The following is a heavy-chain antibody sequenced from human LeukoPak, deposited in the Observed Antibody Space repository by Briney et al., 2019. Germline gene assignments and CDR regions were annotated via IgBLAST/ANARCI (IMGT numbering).Heavy chain of an antibody. V-gene: IGHV4-39*01. Sequence: SETLSLTCTVSGGSISSSDYYWGWIRQPPGKGLEWIGNIFHSGTTYYDPSLKSRVIISVDTCQNQFSLKLSYVPASDTALYYCARHNFRNGYNRPFDYWGQGTLVTVSS. J-gene: IGHJ4*02. CDR3: ARHNFRNGYNRPFDY. CDR1: GGSISSSDYY. CDR2: IFHSGTT. D-gene: IGHD5-24*01.